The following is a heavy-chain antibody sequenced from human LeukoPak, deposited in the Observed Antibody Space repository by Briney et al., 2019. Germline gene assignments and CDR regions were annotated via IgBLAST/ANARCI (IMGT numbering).Heavy chain of an antibody. D-gene: IGHD1-26*01. Sequence: GASVNVSCKASGYSFTSYYIHWVRLAPGQGLEWMGVINPSGGSTRYAQKFQDRVTMTRDMSTSTVYMELSSLRSEDTAVYYCAREGVSGSYLGYWGQGTLVTVSS. CDR2: INPSGGST. CDR3: AREGVSGSYLGY. CDR1: GYSFTSYY. V-gene: IGHV1-46*01. J-gene: IGHJ4*02.